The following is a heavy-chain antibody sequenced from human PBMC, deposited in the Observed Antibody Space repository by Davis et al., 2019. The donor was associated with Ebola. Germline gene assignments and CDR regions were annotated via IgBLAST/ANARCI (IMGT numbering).Heavy chain of an antibody. D-gene: IGHD2-2*01. J-gene: IGHJ4*02. CDR2: ISGSGGST. CDR1: GFTFSSYA. V-gene: IGHV3-23*01. CDR3: AKDREAIVVVPAAPYYFDY. Sequence: GESLKISCAASGFTFSSYAMSWVCQAPGQGLEWVSAISGSGGSTYYADSVKGRFTISRDNSKNTLYLQMNSLRAEDTAVYYCAKDREAIVVVPAAPYYFDYWGQGTLVTVSS.